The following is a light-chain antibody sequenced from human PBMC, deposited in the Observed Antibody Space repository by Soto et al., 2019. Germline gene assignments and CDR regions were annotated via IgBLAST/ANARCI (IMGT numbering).Light chain of an antibody. J-gene: IGLJ1*01. Sequence: SYELTQPPSVSVSPGQTASITCSGDKLGDKYACCYQQKPGQSPVLVIYQDSKRPSGIPERFSGSNSGNTATLTISGTQAMDEADYYCQAWDSSTGGIVFGTGTKLTVL. CDR3: QAWDSSTGGIV. CDR2: QDS. V-gene: IGLV3-1*01. CDR1: KLGDKY.